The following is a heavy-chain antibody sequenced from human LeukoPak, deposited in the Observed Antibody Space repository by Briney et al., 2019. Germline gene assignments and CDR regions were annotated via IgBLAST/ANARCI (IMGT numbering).Heavy chain of an antibody. J-gene: IGHJ5*02. CDR1: GYSISSGYY. CDR3: ARDLSRIGFLNWFDP. D-gene: IGHD2-15*01. Sequence: SETLSLTCSVSGYSISSGYYWGWIRQPPGKGLEWIGSIYHSGSTDYNSSLKSRVTISVDTSKNQFSLKLSSVTAADTAVYYCARDLSRIGFLNWFDPWGQGTLVTVSS. V-gene: IGHV4-38-2*02. CDR2: IYHSGST.